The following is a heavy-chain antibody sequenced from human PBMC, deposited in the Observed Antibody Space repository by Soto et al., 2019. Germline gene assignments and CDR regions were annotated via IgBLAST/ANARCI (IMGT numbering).Heavy chain of an antibody. V-gene: IGHV1-69*01. Sequence: QVQLVQSGAEVKKPGSSVKVSCKASGGTFSSYAISWVRQAPGQGLEWMGGIIPIFGTANYAQTFQGRVTSTADESTSTAYMELRSLRSEDTAVYYCSSKPRYGNYFDYWGQGTLVTVSS. D-gene: IGHD4-17*01. CDR2: IIPIFGTA. CDR3: SSKPRYGNYFDY. CDR1: GGTFSSYA. J-gene: IGHJ4*02.